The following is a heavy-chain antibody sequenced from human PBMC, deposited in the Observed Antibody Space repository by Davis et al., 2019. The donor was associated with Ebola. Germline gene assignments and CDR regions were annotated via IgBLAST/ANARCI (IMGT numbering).Heavy chain of an antibody. J-gene: IGHJ4*02. D-gene: IGHD3-10*01. V-gene: IGHV3-74*01. CDR3: SRDVQFEFYDY. CDR1: GFTFSDYT. Sequence: PGGSLRLSCSASGFTFSDYTMHWVRQAPGKGLVWVSRISHDGTITTYADSVRGRFTVSRDNAQNTLYLQMNSLTAEDTAVYYCSRDVQFEFYDYWGQGTLVTVSS. CDR2: ISHDGTIT.